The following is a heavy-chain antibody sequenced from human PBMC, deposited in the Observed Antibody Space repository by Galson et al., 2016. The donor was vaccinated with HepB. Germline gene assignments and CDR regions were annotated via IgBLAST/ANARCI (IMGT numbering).Heavy chain of an antibody. CDR3: ARRSALIAVAGISWYFDL. CDR1: GYSFTSYW. Sequence: QSGAEVKKPGESLKISCKGSGYSFTSYWIGWVRQMPGKGLEWMGIIYPGDSDTRYSPSLQGQVSISADKSISTAYLQWSSLKASDTAMYYCARRSALIAVAGISWYFDLWGRGTLVTVSS. CDR2: IYPGDSDT. V-gene: IGHV5-51*01. J-gene: IGHJ2*01. D-gene: IGHD6-19*01.